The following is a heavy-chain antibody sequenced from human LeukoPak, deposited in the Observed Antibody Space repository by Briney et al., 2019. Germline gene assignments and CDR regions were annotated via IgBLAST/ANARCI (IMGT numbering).Heavy chain of an antibody. Sequence: PGGSLRLSCAASGLTFNSVAMTWVHQAPGKGLEWVSSINGSGDATKYADSLMGRLTTSRDNSKNTVFLQMKSLRAEDTAVYYCVKSDCGSDGCKLLSYWGQGTLVTVSS. D-gene: IGHD2-21*01. V-gene: IGHV3-23*01. CDR3: VKSDCGSDGCKLLSY. CDR1: GLTFNSVA. CDR2: INGSGDAT. J-gene: IGHJ4*02.